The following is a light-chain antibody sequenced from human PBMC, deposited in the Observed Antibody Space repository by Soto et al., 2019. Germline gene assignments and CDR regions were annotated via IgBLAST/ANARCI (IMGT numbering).Light chain of an antibody. J-gene: IGKJ5*01. V-gene: IGKV3D-15*01. Sequence: DIVLTQSPGTLSFSPGERAPLSCRASQSLTGGYLAWYQQKPGQAPRLLSYGASTRATGIAARFSGSGSGTEFSLTITSLQSEDSAVYYCQQYNKWPITFGQGTRLEIK. CDR1: QSLTGGY. CDR2: GAS. CDR3: QQYNKWPIT.